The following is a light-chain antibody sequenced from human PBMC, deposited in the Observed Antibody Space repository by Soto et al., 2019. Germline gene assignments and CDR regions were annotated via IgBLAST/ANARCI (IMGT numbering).Light chain of an antibody. V-gene: IGLV1-40*01. CDR3: QSYDSSLSAL. CDR2: GNS. Sequence: QSVLTQPPSVSGGPGQRVTISCTGSSSNIGAGYDVHWYQQLPGTAPKLLIYGNSNRPSGVPDRFSGSKSGTSASLAITGLQAEDEADYSCQSYDSSLSALFGGGTKLTVL. J-gene: IGLJ3*02. CDR1: SSNIGAGYD.